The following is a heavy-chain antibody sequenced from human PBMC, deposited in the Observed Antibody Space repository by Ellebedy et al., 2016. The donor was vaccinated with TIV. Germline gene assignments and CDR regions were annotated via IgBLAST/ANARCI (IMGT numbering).Heavy chain of an antibody. J-gene: IGHJ4*02. CDR2: LSGYNGNT. CDR3: ARDPGSWLTDY. CDR1: GYTFTTQG. V-gene: IGHV1-18*01. D-gene: IGHD6-13*01. Sequence: AASVKVSCKTSGYTFTTQGVSWVRQAPGQELEWIGWLSGYNGNTQYAQKFQGRVTMTTDTSTTTAYMELRSLRSDDTAVYYCARDPGSWLTDYWGQGTLVTVSS.